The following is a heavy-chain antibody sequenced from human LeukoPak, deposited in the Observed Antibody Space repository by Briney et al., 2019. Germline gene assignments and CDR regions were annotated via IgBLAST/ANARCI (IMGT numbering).Heavy chain of an antibody. D-gene: IGHD2-8*02. J-gene: IGHJ4*02. CDR2: ISYDGRIK. CDR1: GFAFSSYA. Sequence: GGSLRLSCAASGFAFSSYAIHWVRQAPGKGLEWVSFISYDGRIKYYADSVKGRLTISRDNSKNTVSLQMNSLRAEDTAIYYCARDLSEKYCIDYWGQGTQVAVSS. CDR3: ARDLSEKYCIDY. V-gene: IGHV3-30-3*01.